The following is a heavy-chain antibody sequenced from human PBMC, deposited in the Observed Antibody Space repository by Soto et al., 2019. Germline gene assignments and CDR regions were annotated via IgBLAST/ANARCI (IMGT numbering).Heavy chain of an antibody. CDR1: GYTFTGYY. Sequence: ASVKFSFKASGYTFTGYYMHWVRQAPGQGLEWMGWINPNSGGTNYAQKFQGRVTMTRDTSISTAYMELSRLRSDDTAVYYCARLDYDFWSAPGDYWGQGTLVTVSS. D-gene: IGHD3-3*01. J-gene: IGHJ4*02. CDR2: INPNSGGT. CDR3: ARLDYDFWSAPGDY. V-gene: IGHV1-2*02.